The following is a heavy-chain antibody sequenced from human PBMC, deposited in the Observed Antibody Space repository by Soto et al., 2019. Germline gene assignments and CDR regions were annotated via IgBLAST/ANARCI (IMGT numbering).Heavy chain of an antibody. V-gene: IGHV4-61*01. J-gene: IGHJ5*02. D-gene: IGHD2-15*01. CDR2: IYYSGST. Sequence: SETLSLTCTVSGGSVSSGSYYWSWIRQPPGKGLEWIGDIYYSGSTNYNPSLKSRVTISLDTSKNQFSLKLSSVTAADTAVYYCARETSLPIYCSGITCSGGWFDPWGQGTLVTVSS. CDR1: GGSVSSGSYY. CDR3: ARETSLPIYCSGITCSGGWFDP.